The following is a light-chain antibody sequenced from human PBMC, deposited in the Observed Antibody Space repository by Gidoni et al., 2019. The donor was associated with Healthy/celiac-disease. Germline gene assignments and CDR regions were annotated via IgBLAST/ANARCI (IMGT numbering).Light chain of an antibody. V-gene: IGKV3-15*01. CDR3: QQYNNWPPWT. Sequence: SQSVSSNLAWYQQKPGQAPRLLIYGASTRATGIPARFSGSGSGTEFTLTISSLQSEDFAVYYCQQYNNWPPWTFGQGTKVEIK. CDR1: QSVSSN. J-gene: IGKJ1*01. CDR2: GAS.